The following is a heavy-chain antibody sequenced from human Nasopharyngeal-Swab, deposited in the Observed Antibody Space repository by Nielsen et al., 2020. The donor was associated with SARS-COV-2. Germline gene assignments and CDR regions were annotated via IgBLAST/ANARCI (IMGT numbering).Heavy chain of an antibody. Sequence: ASVKVSCKASGYTFTSYGISWVRQAPGQGLEWMGWISAYNGNTNYAQKLQGRVTMTTDTSTSTAYMELRSLRSEDTAVYYCARAKGRGYSYSWDYYYYMDVWGKGTTVTVSS. D-gene: IGHD5-18*01. CDR1: GYTFTSYG. CDR3: ARAKGRGYSYSWDYYYYMDV. CDR2: ISAYNGNT. J-gene: IGHJ6*03. V-gene: IGHV1-18*01.